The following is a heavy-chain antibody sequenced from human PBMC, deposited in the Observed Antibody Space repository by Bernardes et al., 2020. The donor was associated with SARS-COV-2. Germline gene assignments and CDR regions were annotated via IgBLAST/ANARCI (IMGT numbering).Heavy chain of an antibody. CDR3: ARDAGSSFDY. CDR1: GFTLSSCW. D-gene: IGHD6-6*01. Sequence: GGTLRLSCASCGFTLSSCWMHWVRQAPGKGLVWVSRINSDGSSTSYADSVKGRFTISRDNAKNTLYLQMNSLRAEDTAVYYCARDAGSSFDYWGQGTLVTVSS. CDR2: INSDGSST. J-gene: IGHJ4*02. V-gene: IGHV3-74*01.